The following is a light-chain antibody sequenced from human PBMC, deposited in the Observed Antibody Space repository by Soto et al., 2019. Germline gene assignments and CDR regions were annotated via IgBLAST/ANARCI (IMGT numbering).Light chain of an antibody. J-gene: IGKJ4*01. CDR2: WAS. V-gene: IGKV4-1*01. Sequence: DIVMTQSPDSLAVSLGERATINCKSSQSVLYSSDHKNYLAWYQQKPGQPPKLLIDWASTRDSGVPDRFSGSGSGADITLTISSLQAEDGAVYYCQQYYSTLTFGGGTKVEIK. CDR3: QQYYSTLT. CDR1: QSVLYSSDHKNY.